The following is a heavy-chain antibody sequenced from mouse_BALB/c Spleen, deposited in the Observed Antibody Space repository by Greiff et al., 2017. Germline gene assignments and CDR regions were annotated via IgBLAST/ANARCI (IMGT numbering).Heavy chain of an antibody. CDR3: AREEYGNYVPYAMDY. Sequence: QVQLQQSGAELVRPGVSVKISCKGSGYTFTDYAMHWVKQSHAKSLEWIGVISTYYGDASYNQKFKGKATMTVDKSSSTAYMELARLTSEDSAIYYCAREEYGNYVPYAMDYWGQGTSVTVSS. CDR1: GYTFTDYA. D-gene: IGHD2-10*02. CDR2: ISTYYGDA. J-gene: IGHJ4*01. V-gene: IGHV1S137*01.